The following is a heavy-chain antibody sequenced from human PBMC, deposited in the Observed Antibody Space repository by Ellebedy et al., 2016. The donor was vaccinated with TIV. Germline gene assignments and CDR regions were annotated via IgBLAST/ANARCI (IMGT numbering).Heavy chain of an antibody. Sequence: ASVKVSCKASGYTFTNYGISWVRQTPGQGLEWTGWINPDSGGTNLPQKFQGRVTMTRDTSVNTAYMELSRLQSDDTAVYYCARVLRATSGMDVWGQGTTVIVS. J-gene: IGHJ6*02. V-gene: IGHV1-2*02. CDR1: GYTFTNYG. CDR2: INPDSGGT. CDR3: ARVLRATSGMDV. D-gene: IGHD4/OR15-4a*01.